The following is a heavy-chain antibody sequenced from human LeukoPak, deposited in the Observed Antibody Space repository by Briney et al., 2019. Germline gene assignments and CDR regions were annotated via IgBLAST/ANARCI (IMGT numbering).Heavy chain of an antibody. V-gene: IGHV3-23*01. CDR2: ISSSTLKI. Sequence: GGSLRLSCAASGFTFSKYAMTWVRQAPGKGLEWVSAISSSTLKIYYAASVRGRFTISRDTSRSTLYLQMNSLRAEDAAVYYCAKAPVTSCRGAFCYPFDYWGQGTLVTVSS. CDR3: AKAPVTSCRGAFCYPFDY. J-gene: IGHJ4*02. D-gene: IGHD2-15*01. CDR1: GFTFSKYA.